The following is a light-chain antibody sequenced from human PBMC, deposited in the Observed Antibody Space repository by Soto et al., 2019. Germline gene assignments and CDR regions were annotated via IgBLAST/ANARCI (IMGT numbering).Light chain of an antibody. V-gene: IGLV2-8*01. CDR3: SSYGGSDNVL. CDR2: KVS. J-gene: IGLJ2*01. CDR1: SSDIGGHNH. Sequence: QSVLTQPPSASGSPGQSVTISCTGTSSDIGGHNHVSWYQQHPGKTPKLMIYKVSERPSGVPDRFSGSKSGNTASLTVSGLQAEDEADYYCSSYGGSDNVLFGGGTKVTVL.